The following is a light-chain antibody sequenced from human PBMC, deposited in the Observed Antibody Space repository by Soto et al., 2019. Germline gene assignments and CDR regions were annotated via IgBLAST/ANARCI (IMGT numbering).Light chain of an antibody. CDR2: GAS. J-gene: IGKJ1*01. CDR1: QSISRN. CDR3: QQYNDWPKT. Sequence: EIVMTQSPATLSGSPGERATLSWRASQSISRNLAWYQQIPGQAPRLLIYGASTRATDIPARFSGSGSGTEFTLTISSLQSEDFAVYHCQQYNDWPKTFGHGTKVDIK. V-gene: IGKV3-15*01.